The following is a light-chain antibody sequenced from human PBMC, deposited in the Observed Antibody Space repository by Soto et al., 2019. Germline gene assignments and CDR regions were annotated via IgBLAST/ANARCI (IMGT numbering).Light chain of an antibody. CDR3: STYTSSSTPLYV. CDR2: EVS. J-gene: IGLJ1*01. CDR1: SSTIGSNY. Sequence: QSVLTQPPSASGTLGQRVTISCSGSSSTIGSNYVSWYQQHPGKAPKLMIYEVSNRPSGVSNRFSGSKSGNTASLTISGLQAEDEADYYCSTYTSSSTPLYVFGTGTKVTVL. V-gene: IGLV2-14*01.